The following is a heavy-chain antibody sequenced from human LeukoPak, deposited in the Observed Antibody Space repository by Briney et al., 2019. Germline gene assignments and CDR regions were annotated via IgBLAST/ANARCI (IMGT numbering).Heavy chain of an antibody. CDR2: ISSSSNTI. CDR1: GFIFSNYN. V-gene: IGHV3-48*01. D-gene: IGHD6-19*01. Sequence: GGSLRLSCAASGFIFSNYNMNWVRLAPGKGLEWVSYISSSSNTIYYADSVRGRFTISRDNAKNSLYLHMNSLRAEDTAVYYCARALVTYSSGWYCDFWGQGTLVTVSS. J-gene: IGHJ4*02. CDR3: ARALVTYSSGWYCDF.